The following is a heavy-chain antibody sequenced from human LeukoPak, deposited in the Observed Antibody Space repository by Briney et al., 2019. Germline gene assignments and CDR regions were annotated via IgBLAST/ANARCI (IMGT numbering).Heavy chain of an antibody. V-gene: IGHV1-69*13. CDR2: IIPIFGTA. CDR3: ARDGRRVVNPKEYFQP. Sequence: ASVKVSCKASGGTFSSYAISWVRQAPGQGLEWMGGIIPIFGTANYAQKFQGGVTITADESTSTAYMELSSLRSEDTAVYYCARDGRRVVNPKEYFQPWGQGTLVPVSS. CDR1: GGTFSSYA. J-gene: IGHJ1*01. D-gene: IGHD2-15*01.